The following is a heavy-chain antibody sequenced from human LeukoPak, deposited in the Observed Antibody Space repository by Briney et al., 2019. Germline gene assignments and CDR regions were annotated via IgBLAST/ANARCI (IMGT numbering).Heavy chain of an antibody. CDR2: IYYSGST. CDR3: ARDHRYCSGGSCYDYYMDV. Sequence: SETLSLTCTVSGGSISSGGYYWSWIRQHPGKGLGWIGYIYYSGSTYYNPSLKSRVTISVDTSKNQFSLKLNSVTAGDTAVYYCARDHRYCSGGSCYDYYMDVWGKGTTVTVSS. J-gene: IGHJ6*03. D-gene: IGHD2-15*01. V-gene: IGHV4-31*03. CDR1: GGSISSGGYY.